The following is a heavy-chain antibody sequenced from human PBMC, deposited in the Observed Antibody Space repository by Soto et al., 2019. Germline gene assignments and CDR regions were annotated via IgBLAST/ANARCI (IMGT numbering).Heavy chain of an antibody. CDR2: ISYDGSNK. J-gene: IGHJ3*02. V-gene: IGHV3-30-3*01. D-gene: IGHD3-10*02. CDR3: ARGAMFQDDFDI. CDR1: GFTFSSYA. Sequence: QVQLVESGGGVVQPGRSLRLSCAASGFTFSSYAMHWVRQAPGKGLEWVAVISYDGSNKYYADSVKGRFTISRDNSKNTLYLQMNSLRAEDTAVYYCARGAMFQDDFDIWGQGTMVTVSS.